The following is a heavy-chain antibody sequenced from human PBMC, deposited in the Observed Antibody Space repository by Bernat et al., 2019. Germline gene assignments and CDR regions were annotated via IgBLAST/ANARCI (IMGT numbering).Heavy chain of an antibody. CDR1: GFTFSSYA. CDR2: ISYDGSNK. Sequence: VQLVESGGGLVQPGGSLRLSCAASGFTFSSYAMHWVRQAPGKGLEWVAVISYDGSNKYYADSVKGRFTISRDNSKNTLYLQMNSLRAEDTAVYYCARGVVVVYAQLDYWGQGTLVTVSS. J-gene: IGHJ4*02. D-gene: IGHD2-8*02. V-gene: IGHV3-30*01. CDR3: ARGVVVVYAQLDY.